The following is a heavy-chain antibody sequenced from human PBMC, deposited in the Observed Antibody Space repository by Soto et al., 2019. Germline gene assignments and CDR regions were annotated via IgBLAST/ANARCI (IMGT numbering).Heavy chain of an antibody. CDR2: IYSSGIT. D-gene: IGHD3-3*01. V-gene: IGHV4-4*07. CDR1: GGSMSSYY. J-gene: IGHJ4*02. CDR3: ARYDQEVYPIKKNFFEF. Sequence: PSETLSLTCSVSGGSMSSYYWSWIRQPAGKGLEGIGHIYSSGITSYNPSLKSRVSISIDTSKNQFFLKVTSVTAADTAMYYCARYDQEVYPIKKNFFEFWGQGMLVTVSS.